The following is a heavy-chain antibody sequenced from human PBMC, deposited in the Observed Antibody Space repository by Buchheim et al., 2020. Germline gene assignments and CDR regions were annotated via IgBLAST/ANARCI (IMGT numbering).Heavy chain of an antibody. Sequence: QVQLVESGGGVVQPGRSLRLSCAASGFTFSSYGMHWVRQAPGKGLEWVAVIWYDGSSKYYADSVKGRFTISRDNSKNTLYLQMNSLRAEDTAVYYCARGEYYDSSGYYSLRFDYWGQGT. J-gene: IGHJ4*02. D-gene: IGHD3-22*01. CDR2: IWYDGSSK. CDR3: ARGEYYDSSGYYSLRFDY. V-gene: IGHV3-33*01. CDR1: GFTFSSYG.